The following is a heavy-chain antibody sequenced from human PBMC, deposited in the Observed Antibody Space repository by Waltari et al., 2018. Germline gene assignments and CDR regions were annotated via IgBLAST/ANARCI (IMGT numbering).Heavy chain of an antibody. CDR2: ISGSGADT. V-gene: IGHV3-23*04. Sequence: EANLAESGGGLVQPGGSLRLSCTASGFRLSLWGMSWVRQAPGKGLEWVSAISGSGADTFYADSVKDRFVISRDNSKNTVFLEMNSLRAEDTALYYCAKDPPGSYYEGFDEWGQGTMVTVSS. CDR3: AKDPPGSYYEGFDE. CDR1: GFRLSLWG. J-gene: IGHJ3*01. D-gene: IGHD1-26*01.